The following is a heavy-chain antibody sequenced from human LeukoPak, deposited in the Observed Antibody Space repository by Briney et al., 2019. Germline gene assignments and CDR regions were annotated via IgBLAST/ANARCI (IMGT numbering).Heavy chain of an antibody. CDR3: ATGYYYGSGSYYNVDY. Sequence: ASVKVSCKVSGYTLTELSMHWVRQAPGKGLEWIGGFDPEDGETIYAQKFQGRVTMTEDTSTDTAYMELSSLRSEDTAVYYCATGYYYGSGSYYNVDYWGQGTLVTVSS. V-gene: IGHV1-24*01. CDR2: FDPEDGET. J-gene: IGHJ4*02. D-gene: IGHD3-10*01. CDR1: GYTLTELS.